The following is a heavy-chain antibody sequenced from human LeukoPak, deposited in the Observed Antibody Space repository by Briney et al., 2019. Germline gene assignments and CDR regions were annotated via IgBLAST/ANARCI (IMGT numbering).Heavy chain of an antibody. J-gene: IGHJ4*02. CDR3: ARSISGLDY. CDR2: IYYSGST. D-gene: IGHD3-3*01. V-gene: IGHV4-59*01. CDR1: GGSFSGYY. Sequence: PSETLSLTCAVYGGSFSGYYWSWIRQPPGKGLEWIGYIYYSGSTNYNPSLKSRVTISVDTSKNQFSLKLSSVTAADTAVYYCARSISGLDYWGQGTLVTVSS.